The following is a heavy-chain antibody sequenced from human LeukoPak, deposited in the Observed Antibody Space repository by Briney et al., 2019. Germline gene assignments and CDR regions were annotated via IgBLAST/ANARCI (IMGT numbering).Heavy chain of an antibody. D-gene: IGHD5-12*01. J-gene: IGHJ4*02. CDR1: GFTFSSYS. CDR2: ISSSSSYI. Sequence: GGSLRLSCAASGFTFSSYSMNWVRQAPGKGLEWVSSISSSSSYIYYADSVKGRFTISRDNTKNSLYLQMNSLRAEDTAVYYCARDSGGYERFFDYWGQGTLVTVSS. V-gene: IGHV3-21*01. CDR3: ARDSGGYERFFDY.